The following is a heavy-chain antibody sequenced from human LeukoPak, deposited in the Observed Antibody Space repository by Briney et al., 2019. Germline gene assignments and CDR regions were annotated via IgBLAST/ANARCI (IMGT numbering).Heavy chain of an antibody. D-gene: IGHD6-19*01. V-gene: IGHV3-48*01. CDR2: ISSSSSSI. Sequence: GGSLRLSCAPSGFTLSSYSMNWVRQAPGKGLEWVSYISSSSSSIFYADSVKGRFTISRDNGENSLYLQMNSLRAEDTAVYYFARYSIGWEAWGYWGQGTLVTVSS. CDR3: ARYSIGWEAWGY. J-gene: IGHJ4*02. CDR1: GFTLSSYS.